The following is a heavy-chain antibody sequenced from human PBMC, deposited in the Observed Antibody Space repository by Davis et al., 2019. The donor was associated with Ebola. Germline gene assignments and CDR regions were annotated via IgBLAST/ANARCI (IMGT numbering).Heavy chain of an antibody. CDR2: LGTSADT. J-gene: IGHJ3*01. D-gene: IGHD2/OR15-2a*01. CDR1: GFVFSSYV. V-gene: IGHV3-23*01. CDR3: VKDTSNIWFDV. Sequence: GGSLRLSCAASGFVFSSYVMSWVRRAPGKGLEWVSTLGTSADTYYADSVKGRFTISRDNSKNTLHLQMNSLRVEDKAMYYCVKDTSNIWFDVWGQGTLVTVSA.